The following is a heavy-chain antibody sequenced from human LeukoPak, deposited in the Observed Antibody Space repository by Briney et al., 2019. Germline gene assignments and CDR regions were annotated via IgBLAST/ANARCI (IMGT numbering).Heavy chain of an antibody. D-gene: IGHD3-10*01. J-gene: IGHJ4*02. V-gene: IGHV1-2*02. CDR2: INPNSGGT. CDR3: ARTMVRGVMTEYYFDY. CDR1: GHTFTGYY. Sequence: ASVKVSCKASGHTFTGYYMHWVRQAPGQGLEWMGWINPNSGGTNYAQKFQGRVTMTRDTSISTAYMELSRLRSDDTAVYYCARTMVRGVMTEYYFDYRGQGTLVTVSS.